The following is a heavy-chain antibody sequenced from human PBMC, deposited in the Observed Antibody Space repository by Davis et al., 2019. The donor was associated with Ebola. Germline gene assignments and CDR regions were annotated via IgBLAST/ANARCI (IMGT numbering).Heavy chain of an antibody. J-gene: IGHJ4*02. CDR3: AREGVGATRDY. V-gene: IGHV1-46*01. Sequence: ASVKVSCKASGYTFTSYYMHWVRQAPGQGLEWMGIINPSGGSTSYAQKFQGRVTMTRDTSTSTVYMELSSLRSEDTAVYYWAREGVGATRDYWGQGTLVTVSS. CDR2: INPSGGST. CDR1: GYTFTSYY. D-gene: IGHD1-26*01.